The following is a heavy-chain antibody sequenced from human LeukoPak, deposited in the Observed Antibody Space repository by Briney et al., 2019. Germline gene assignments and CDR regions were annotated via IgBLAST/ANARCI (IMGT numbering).Heavy chain of an antibody. CDR2: MNPNSGNT. J-gene: IGHJ6*03. V-gene: IGHV1-8*03. CDR3: ARGRGSGTRNYYMDV. D-gene: IGHD2-15*01. CDR1: GYTFTSCD. Sequence: GASVKVSRKASGYTFTSCDINWVRQATGQGLEWMGWMNPNSGNTGYAQKFQGRVTITRNTSISTACMEQSSLRSEDTAVYYCARGRGSGTRNYYMDVWGKGTTDTVSS.